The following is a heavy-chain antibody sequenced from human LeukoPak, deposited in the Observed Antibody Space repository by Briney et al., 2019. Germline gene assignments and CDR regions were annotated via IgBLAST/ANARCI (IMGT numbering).Heavy chain of an antibody. V-gene: IGHV4-39*01. CDR2: IDYRGRT. CDR1: GFTFSSYSMN. J-gene: IGHJ5*02. Sequence: PGGSLRLSCAASGFTFSSYSMNWVRPSPGKGLEWIGTIDYRGRTFYNPSLNNRVTISADTSRNQLSLKLSSVTATDTAIYYCVRRVNTYGGWFDRWGQGALVTVSS. D-gene: IGHD5-18*01. CDR3: VRRVNTYGGWFDR.